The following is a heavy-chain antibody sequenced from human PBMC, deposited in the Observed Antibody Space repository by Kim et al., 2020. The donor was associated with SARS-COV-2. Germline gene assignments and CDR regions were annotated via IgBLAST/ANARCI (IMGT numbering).Heavy chain of an antibody. Sequence: GGSLRLSCAASGFTFDDYAMHWVRQAPGKGLEWVSGISWNSGSIGYADSVKGRFTISRDNAKNSLYLQMNSLRAEDTALYYCAKVRGRGSGSFDYWGQGTLVTVSS. J-gene: IGHJ4*02. D-gene: IGHD3-10*01. CDR2: ISWNSGSI. V-gene: IGHV3-9*01. CDR3: AKVRGRGSGSFDY. CDR1: GFTFDDYA.